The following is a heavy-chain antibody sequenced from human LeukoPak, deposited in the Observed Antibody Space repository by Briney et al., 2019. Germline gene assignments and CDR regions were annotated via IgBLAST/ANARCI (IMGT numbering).Heavy chain of an antibody. CDR3: ARESLGWFGEGYYFDY. CDR1: GFTVSSNY. J-gene: IGHJ4*02. V-gene: IGHV3-53*01. CDR2: IYSGGST. Sequence: GGSLRLSCAASGFTVSSNYMSWVRQAPGKGLEWVSVIYSGGSTYYADSVKGRFTISRDNSKNTLYLQMNSLRAEDTAVYYCARESLGWFGEGYYFDYWGQGTLVTVSS. D-gene: IGHD3-10*01.